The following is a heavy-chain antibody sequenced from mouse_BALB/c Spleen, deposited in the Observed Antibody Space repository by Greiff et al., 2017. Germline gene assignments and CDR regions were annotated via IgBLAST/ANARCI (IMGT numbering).Heavy chain of an antibody. J-gene: IGHJ4*01. D-gene: IGHD2-2*01. CDR3: ARRLPSYAMDY. Sequence: EVKLQESGPGLVKPSQSLSLTCTVTGYSITSDYAWNWIRQFPGNKLEWMGYISYSGSTSYNPSLKSRISITRDTSKNQFFLQLNSVTTEDTATYYCARRLPSYAMDYWGQGTSVTVSS. V-gene: IGHV3-2*02. CDR2: ISYSGST. CDR1: GYSITSDYA.